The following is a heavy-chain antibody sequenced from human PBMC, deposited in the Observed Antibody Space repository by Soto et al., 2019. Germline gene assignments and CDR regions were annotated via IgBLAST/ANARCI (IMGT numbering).Heavy chain of an antibody. D-gene: IGHD1-26*01. J-gene: IGHJ4*01. CDR1: GDSVSSNSVG. CDR2: TYYRSKWYY. V-gene: IGHV6-1*01. Sequence: SQTLSLTCAITGDSVSSNSVGWSWVRQSPSRGLEWLGRTYYRSKWYYEYAVSVRGRITINPDTSKNQYSLQLNSVTPEDTAVYFCARGEQYSGRIFDYWGQGTLVTVS. CDR3: ARGEQYSGRIFDY.